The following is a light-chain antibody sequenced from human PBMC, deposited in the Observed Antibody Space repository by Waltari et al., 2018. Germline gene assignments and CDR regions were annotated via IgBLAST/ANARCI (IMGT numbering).Light chain of an antibody. V-gene: IGKV4-1*01. CDR3: QQYYDTAYT. Sequence: DIVMTQSPDSLAVSLGERAPINCKSRQSVLYSSNNENYLAWYQQKPRQPPRLLIYWASTRAYGVPDRFSGSGSETHFTLTINSLQAEDVAVYYCQQYYDTAYTFGQGTKLEI. CDR2: WAS. J-gene: IGKJ2*01. CDR1: QSVLYSSNNENY.